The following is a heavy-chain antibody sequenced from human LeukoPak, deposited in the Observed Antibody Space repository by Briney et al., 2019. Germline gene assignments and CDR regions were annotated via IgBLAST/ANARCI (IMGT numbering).Heavy chain of an antibody. CDR1: GGSISSYF. Sequence: SETLSLTCTVSGGSISSYFWTWIRQPAGKGLEWIGHIYTSGSTNFNPSLKSRVTISVDTSKNQFSLKLSSVTAADTAVYYCAREGSLTSPYYHNYYMDVWGKGTTVTISS. J-gene: IGHJ6*03. CDR2: IYTSGST. CDR3: AREGSLTSPYYHNYYMDV. V-gene: IGHV4-4*07.